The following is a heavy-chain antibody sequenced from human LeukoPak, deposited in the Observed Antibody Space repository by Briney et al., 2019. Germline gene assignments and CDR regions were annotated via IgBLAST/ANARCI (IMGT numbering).Heavy chain of an antibody. V-gene: IGHV1-2*02. CDR1: GYTFTGYY. CDR3: ARDLHSGSYEDAFDI. Sequence: ASVKVSCKASGYTFTGYYMHWVRQAPGQGLEWMGWINPNSGGTNYAQKFQGRVTMTRDTSISTAYMELSRLRSDDTAVYYCARDLHSGSYEDAFDIWGQGTMVTVSS. J-gene: IGHJ3*02. CDR2: INPNSGGT. D-gene: IGHD1-26*01.